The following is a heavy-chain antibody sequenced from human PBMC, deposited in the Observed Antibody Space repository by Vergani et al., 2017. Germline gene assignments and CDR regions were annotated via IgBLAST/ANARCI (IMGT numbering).Heavy chain of an antibody. D-gene: IGHD3-22*01. Sequence: QLQLQESGPGLVKPSKTLSLTCTVSGGSISSSSYYWGWIRQPPGKGLEWIGSIYYSGSTYYNPSLKSRVTISVDTSKNQFSLKLSSVTAADTAVYYCARAGYYYDSSGYHYWGQGTLVTVSS. J-gene: IGHJ4*02. CDR3: ARAGYYYDSSGYHY. CDR2: IYYSGST. CDR1: GGSISSSSYY. V-gene: IGHV4-39*01.